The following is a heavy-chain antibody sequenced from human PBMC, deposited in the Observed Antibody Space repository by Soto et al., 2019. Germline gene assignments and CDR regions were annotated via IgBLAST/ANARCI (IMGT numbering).Heavy chain of an antibody. J-gene: IGHJ6*04. CDR2: IYHAGSV. CDR3: ARTFDYYGMDV. Sequence: SETLSLTCAVSGYSIASGYYWAWIRQSPGKGLEWIGSIYHAGSVYYNPSLNSRVAVSLDTSKNHFSLKLTSVTAADTAVYYCARTFDYYGMDVWGKGTKVTVSS. V-gene: IGHV4-38-2*01. CDR1: GYSIASGYY.